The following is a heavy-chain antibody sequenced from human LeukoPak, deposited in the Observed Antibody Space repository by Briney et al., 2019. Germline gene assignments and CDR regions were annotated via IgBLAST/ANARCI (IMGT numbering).Heavy chain of an antibody. Sequence: GGSLRLSCPASGFTFSSYGMHWVRQAPGKGLEWVAFIRYDGSNKYYADSVKGRFTISRDNSKNTLYLQMNSLRAEDTAVYYCAKESRSSSVNDYWGQGTLVTVSS. CDR2: IRYDGSNK. CDR1: GFTFSSYG. D-gene: IGHD6-6*01. J-gene: IGHJ4*02. V-gene: IGHV3-30*02. CDR3: AKESRSSSVNDY.